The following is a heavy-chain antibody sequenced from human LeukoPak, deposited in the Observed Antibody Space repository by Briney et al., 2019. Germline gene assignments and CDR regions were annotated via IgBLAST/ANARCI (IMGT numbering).Heavy chain of an antibody. CDR1: GGSISTSSYY. D-gene: IGHD2-21*02. Sequence: SETLSLTCTVSGGSISTSSYYWGWIRQPPGKGLEWIGSLYYSGSIYYNPSLKSRVTISVDTSKNQLSLKLSSVTAADTAVYYCARILAYCGGDCFPAEIDYWGQGTLVTVSS. CDR3: ARILAYCGGDCFPAEIDY. V-gene: IGHV4-39*01. CDR2: LYYSGSI. J-gene: IGHJ4*02.